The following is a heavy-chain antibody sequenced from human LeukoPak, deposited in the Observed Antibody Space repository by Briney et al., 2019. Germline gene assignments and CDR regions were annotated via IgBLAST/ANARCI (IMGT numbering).Heavy chain of an antibody. V-gene: IGHV4-59*01. D-gene: IGHD1-7*01. CDR3: ARAAQTTTSGFDY. CDR2: IYYSGNT. Sequence: PSETLSLTCTVSGGSISSYYWSWFRQSPVKGLEWIGYIYYSGNTNYNPSLKSRVTISVDTSKNQFSLNLNSVTAADTAVYYCARAAQTTTSGFDYWGQGTLVTVST. CDR1: GGSISSYY. J-gene: IGHJ4*02.